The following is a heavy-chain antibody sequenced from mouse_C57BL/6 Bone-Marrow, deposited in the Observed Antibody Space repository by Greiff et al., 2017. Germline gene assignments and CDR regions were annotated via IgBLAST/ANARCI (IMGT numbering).Heavy chain of an antibody. J-gene: IGHJ3*01. D-gene: IGHD2-3*01. CDR3: AREVAYDGYYLAY. CDR1: GYTFTSYG. V-gene: IGHV1-81*01. CDR2: IYPRSGNT. Sequence: QVQLQQSGAELARPGASVKLSCKASGYTFTSYGISWVKQRTGQGLEWIGEIYPRSGNTYYNEKFKGKATLTADKSSSTAYMELRSLTAEDSAVEFCAREVAYDGYYLAYWGQGTLVTVSA.